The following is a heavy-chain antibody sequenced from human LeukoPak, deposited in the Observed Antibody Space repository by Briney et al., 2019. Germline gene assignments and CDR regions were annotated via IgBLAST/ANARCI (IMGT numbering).Heavy chain of an antibody. CDR2: ISSSGSTI. CDR1: GFMFSSYR. V-gene: IGHV3-48*01. CDR3: ARIRDWNYCFDY. J-gene: IGHJ4*02. Sequence: GGSLRLSCAASGFMFSSYRMNWVRQAPGKGLEWVSDISSSGSTIHYADSVKGRFTISRDNAKNSLYLQMSSLRAEDTAVYYCARIRDWNYCFDYWGQGTLVTVSS. D-gene: IGHD1-7*01.